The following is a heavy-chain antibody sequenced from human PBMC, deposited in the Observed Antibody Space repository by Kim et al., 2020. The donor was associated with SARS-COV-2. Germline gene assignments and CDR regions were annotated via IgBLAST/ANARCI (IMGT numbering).Heavy chain of an antibody. CDR2: QDGSEK. Sequence: QDGSEKYYVDSVKGRFTICRDNAKNTLYLQMNSLRAEDTAVYYRAEWHYWGQGTLVTVSS. D-gene: IGHD2-8*01. V-gene: IGHV3-7*03. CDR3: AEWHY. J-gene: IGHJ4*02.